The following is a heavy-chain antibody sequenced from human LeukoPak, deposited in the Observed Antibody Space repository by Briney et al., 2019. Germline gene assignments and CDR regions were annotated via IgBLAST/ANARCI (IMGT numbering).Heavy chain of an antibody. CDR3: ASQPHFDY. J-gene: IGHJ4*02. CDR1: GGSISSSSYY. CDR2: IYYSGST. Sequence: SETLSLTCTVPGGSISSSSYYWGWIRQPPGKGLEWIGSIYYSGSTYYNPSLKSRVTISVDTSKNQFSLKLSSVTAADTAVYYCASQPHFDYWGQGTLVTVSS. V-gene: IGHV4-39*01.